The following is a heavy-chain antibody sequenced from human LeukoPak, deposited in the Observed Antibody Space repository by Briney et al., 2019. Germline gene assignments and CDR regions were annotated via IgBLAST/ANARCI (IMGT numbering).Heavy chain of an antibody. CDR3: ARNTGCGGSCPYYFDY. CDR1: GFTFSDYH. Sequence: GGSLRLSCAASGFTFSDYHMSWIRQAPGKGLGWVSYITSSSSYTNYADSVKGRFTISRDNAKNSLYLQMNSLRLEDTAMYYCARNTGCGGSCPYYFDYWGQGTLVTVSS. J-gene: IGHJ4*02. V-gene: IGHV3-11*03. D-gene: IGHD2-15*01. CDR2: ITSSSSYT.